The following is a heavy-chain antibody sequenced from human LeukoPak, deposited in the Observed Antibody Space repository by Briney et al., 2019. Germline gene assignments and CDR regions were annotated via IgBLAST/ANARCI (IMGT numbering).Heavy chain of an antibody. CDR2: IKQDGSEK. J-gene: IGHJ6*03. Sequence: GGSLRLSCAASGFTFSSYWMSWVRQAPGKGLEWVANIKQDGSEKYYVDSVKGRFTISRDNAKNSLYLQMNSLRAEDTAVYYCARVVGYDYPLYYYYYYYMDVWGKGTTVTISS. CDR1: GFTFSSYW. V-gene: IGHV3-7*01. CDR3: ARVVGYDYPLYYYYYYYMDV. D-gene: IGHD5-12*01.